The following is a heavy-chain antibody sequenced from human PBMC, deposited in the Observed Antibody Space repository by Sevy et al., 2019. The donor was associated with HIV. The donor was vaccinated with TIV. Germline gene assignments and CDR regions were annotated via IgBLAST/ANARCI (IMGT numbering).Heavy chain of an antibody. CDR3: TKETTSGYVP. J-gene: IGHJ5*02. Sequence: GGSLRLSCAVSGFSFNAYVMSWVRQAPGKGLEWVSSISASGGYTYYVDAVKGRVAISTDNSKNTVDLQMTSVRVEETDLYYCTKETTSGYVPWGQGTLVTVSS. V-gene: IGHV3-23*01. D-gene: IGHD3-3*01. CDR2: ISASGGYT. CDR1: GFSFNAYV.